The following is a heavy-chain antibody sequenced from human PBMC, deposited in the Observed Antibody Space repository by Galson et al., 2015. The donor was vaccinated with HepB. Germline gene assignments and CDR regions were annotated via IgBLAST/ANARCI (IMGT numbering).Heavy chain of an antibody. V-gene: IGHV3-48*02. D-gene: IGHD5-24*01. CDR2: ISTRSSTI. CDR3: ARDRWTDGYNFWSDY. Sequence: SLRLSCAASGYTFSSYSMNWVRQAPGKGLEWVSYISTRSSTIYYADSVKGRFTISRDNAKNSLYLQMNSLRDEDTAVYYCARDRWTDGYNFWSDYWGQGTLVTVSS. J-gene: IGHJ4*02. CDR1: GYTFSSYS.